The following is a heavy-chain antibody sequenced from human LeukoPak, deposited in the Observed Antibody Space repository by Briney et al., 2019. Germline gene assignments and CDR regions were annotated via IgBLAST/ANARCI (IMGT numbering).Heavy chain of an antibody. CDR2: ISYDGSNK. CDR3: ARDSAYYYDSSGFY. V-gene: IGHV3-30*04. J-gene: IGHJ4*02. D-gene: IGHD3-22*01. Sequence: PGGSLRLSCAASGFTFSSYAMHWVRQAPGKGLEWVAVISYDGSNKYYADSVKGRFTISRDNSKNTLYLQMNSLRAEDTAVYYCARDSAYYYDSSGFYWGQGNLVTVSS. CDR1: GFTFSSYA.